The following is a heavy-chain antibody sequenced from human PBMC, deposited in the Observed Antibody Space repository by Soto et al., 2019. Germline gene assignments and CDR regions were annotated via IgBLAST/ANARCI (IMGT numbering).Heavy chain of an antibody. Sequence: EVQLLESGGGLVLPGGSLRLSCAASGFTFTNSAMNWVRLAPGKGLEWVSTISVSGGGTYYADSVKGRFTISRDNSXXTLFLQMNSLRAEDTAVYYCAKDSTSAYGGLGSDYWGQGTLVTVSS. D-gene: IGHD2-21*01. J-gene: IGHJ4*02. CDR3: AKDSTSAYGGLGSDY. V-gene: IGHV3-23*01. CDR1: GFTFTNSA. CDR2: ISVSGGGT.